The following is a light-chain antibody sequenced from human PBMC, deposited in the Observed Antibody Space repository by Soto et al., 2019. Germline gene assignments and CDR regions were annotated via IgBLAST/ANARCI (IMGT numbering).Light chain of an antibody. Sequence: IQLTQSPSSLSASVGDRVTITCRASQGISSYLAWYQQKPGKAPKLLIYAASTLQSGLPSRFSGSGSGTDFTLTISSLQPEDFATYYCQQLNSYPRTFGPGTKVDIK. CDR2: AAS. V-gene: IGKV1-9*01. J-gene: IGKJ3*01. CDR1: QGISSY. CDR3: QQLNSYPRT.